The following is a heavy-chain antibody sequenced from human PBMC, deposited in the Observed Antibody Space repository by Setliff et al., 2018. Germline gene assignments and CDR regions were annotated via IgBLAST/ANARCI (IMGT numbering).Heavy chain of an antibody. J-gene: IGHJ6*02. V-gene: IGHV1-46*01. CDR2: INPSGGST. Sequence: GASVKVSCKASGYTFTSYAMHWVRQAPGQRLEWMGIINPSGGSTSYAQKFQGRVTMTRNTPISTAYMELSSLRSEDTAVYYCARDLTRPSVVVPYGMDVWGQGTTVTVSS. CDR3: ARDLTRPSVVVPYGMDV. CDR1: GYTFTSYA. D-gene: IGHD2-15*01.